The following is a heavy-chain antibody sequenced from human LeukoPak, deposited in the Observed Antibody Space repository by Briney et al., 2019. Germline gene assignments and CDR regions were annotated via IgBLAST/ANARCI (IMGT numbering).Heavy chain of an antibody. CDR2: IYYSGST. CDR1: GLTFSNAW. V-gene: IGHV4-59*05. J-gene: IGHJ4*02. D-gene: IGHD5-24*01. Sequence: GSLRLSCAVSGLTFSNAWMSWVRQVPGKGLEWIGSIYYSGSTYYNPSLKSRVTISVDTSKNQFSLKLSSVTAADTAVYYCARRWLRGLRYFDYWGQGTLVTVSS. CDR3: ARRWLRGLRYFDY.